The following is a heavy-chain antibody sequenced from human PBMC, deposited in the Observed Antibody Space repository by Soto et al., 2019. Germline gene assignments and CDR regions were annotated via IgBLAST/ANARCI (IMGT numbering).Heavy chain of an antibody. Sequence: PSETLSLTCTVSGGSISSSSYYWGWIRQPPGKGLEWIGSIYYSGSTYYNPSLKSRVTISVDTSKNQFSLKLSSVTAADTAAYYCARQVVYQNWFDPWGQGTLVTVSS. D-gene: IGHD2-8*02. V-gene: IGHV4-39*01. J-gene: IGHJ5*02. CDR2: IYYSGST. CDR3: ARQVVYQNWFDP. CDR1: GGSISSSSYY.